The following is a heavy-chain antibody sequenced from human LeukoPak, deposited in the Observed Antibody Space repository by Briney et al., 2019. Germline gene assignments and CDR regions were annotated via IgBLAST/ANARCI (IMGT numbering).Heavy chain of an antibody. Sequence: GASVKVSCEASGYTFTSYGISWVRQAPGQGLEWMGWISAYNGNTNYAQKLQGRVTMTTDTSTSTAYMELRSLRSDDTAVYYCARDPRAIFGVVTSGAFDIWGQGTMVTVSS. J-gene: IGHJ3*02. CDR2: ISAYNGNT. CDR3: ARDPRAIFGVVTSGAFDI. V-gene: IGHV1-18*01. CDR1: GYTFTSYG. D-gene: IGHD3-3*01.